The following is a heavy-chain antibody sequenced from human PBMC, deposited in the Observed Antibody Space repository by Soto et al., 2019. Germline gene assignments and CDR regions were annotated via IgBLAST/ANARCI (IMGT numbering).Heavy chain of an antibody. V-gene: IGHV4-59*01. CDR1: GGSISSYY. CDR2: IYYSGST. J-gene: IGHJ5*02. Sequence: SETLSLTCTVSGGSISSYYWSWIRQPPGKGLEWIGYIYYSGSTNYNPSLKSRVTISVDTSKNQFSLKLSSVTAADTAVYYCARDLRAARKNWFDPWGQGTLVTVSS. CDR3: ARDLRAARKNWFDP. D-gene: IGHD6-6*01.